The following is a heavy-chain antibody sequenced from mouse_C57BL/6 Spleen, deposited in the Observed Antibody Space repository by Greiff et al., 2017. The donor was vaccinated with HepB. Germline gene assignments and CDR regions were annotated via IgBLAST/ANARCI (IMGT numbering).Heavy chain of an antibody. CDR2: ISYDGSN. J-gene: IGHJ1*03. V-gene: IGHV3-6*01. Sequence: EVKLMESGPGLVKPSQSLSLTCSVTGYSITSGYYWNWIRQFPGNKLEWMGYISYDGSNNYNPSLKNRISITRDTSKNQCFLKLNSVTTEDTATYYCARGEIYDGYYVGYFDVWGTGTTVTVSS. D-gene: IGHD2-3*01. CDR3: ARGEIYDGYYVGYFDV. CDR1: GYSITSGYY.